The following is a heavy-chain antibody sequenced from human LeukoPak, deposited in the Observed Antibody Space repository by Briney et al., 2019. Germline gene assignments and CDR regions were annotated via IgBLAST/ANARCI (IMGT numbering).Heavy chain of an antibody. J-gene: IGHJ4*02. CDR3: ARATGRIAAAAIVDY. CDR1: GFTFSSYS. Sequence: GGSLRLSCAASGFTFSSYSMNWVRQAPGKGLEWVSSISSSSSYIYYADSVKGRFTISRDNAKNSLYLQMNSLRAEDTAVYYCARATGRIAAAAIVDYWGQGTLVTVSS. V-gene: IGHV3-21*01. CDR2: ISSSSSYI. D-gene: IGHD6-13*01.